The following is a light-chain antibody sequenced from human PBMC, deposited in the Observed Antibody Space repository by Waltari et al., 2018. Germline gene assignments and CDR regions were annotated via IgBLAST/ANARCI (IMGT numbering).Light chain of an antibody. CDR1: KWWAKY. CDR2: QDN. CDR3: QAWDSSTLV. V-gene: IGLV3-1*01. Sequence: SYELSQPPSMSVSPGQPASIPCAGDKWWAKYSSWYHQKPGQSPVLVTFQDNKRPSGIPERFSGSNSGNTATLTISGTQAMDEADYYCQAWDSSTLVFGGGTKLTVL. J-gene: IGLJ2*01.